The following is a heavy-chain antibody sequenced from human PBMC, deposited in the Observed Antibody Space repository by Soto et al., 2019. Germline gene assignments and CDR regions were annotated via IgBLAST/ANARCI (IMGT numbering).Heavy chain of an antibody. CDR3: AKEAGELSTRSFDY. Sequence: EVQLVESGGGLVKPGGSLRLSCAASGFTFSSYSMNWVRQAPGKGLEWVSSISSSSSYIYYADSVKGRFNISRDNAKNSLYLQMNSLRAEDTAVYYCAKEAGELSTRSFDYWGQGTLVTVSS. CDR1: GFTFSSYS. J-gene: IGHJ4*02. CDR2: ISSSSSYI. D-gene: IGHD3-16*02. V-gene: IGHV3-21*01.